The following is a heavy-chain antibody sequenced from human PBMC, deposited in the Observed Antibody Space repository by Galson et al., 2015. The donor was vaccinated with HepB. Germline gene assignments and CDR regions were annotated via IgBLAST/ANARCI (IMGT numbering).Heavy chain of an antibody. Sequence: SVKVSCKASGYTFSYRYLHWVRQAPGQPLEWMGWITPFNGNTNYARKFQGRVTITSDTSMSTAYMELSSLRSEDTAMCYCARSLVVGTTDEAFDIWGQGTMVTVSS. CDR3: ARSLVVGTTDEAFDI. V-gene: IGHV1-45*02. D-gene: IGHD2-15*01. J-gene: IGHJ3*02. CDR2: ITPFNGNT. CDR1: GYTFSYRY.